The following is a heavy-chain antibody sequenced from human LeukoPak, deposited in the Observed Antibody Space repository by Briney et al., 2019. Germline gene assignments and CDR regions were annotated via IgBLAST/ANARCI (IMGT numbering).Heavy chain of an antibody. D-gene: IGHD6-6*01. V-gene: IGHV3-21*01. CDR1: GFTFSSYS. Sequence: PGGSLRLSCAASGFTFSSYSMNWVRQAPGKGLEWVSSISSSSSYIYYVDSVKGRFTISRDNAKNSLYLQMNSLRAEDTAVYYCARAIAAWYYGMDVWGQGTTVTISS. CDR2: ISSSSSYI. J-gene: IGHJ6*02. CDR3: ARAIAAWYYGMDV.